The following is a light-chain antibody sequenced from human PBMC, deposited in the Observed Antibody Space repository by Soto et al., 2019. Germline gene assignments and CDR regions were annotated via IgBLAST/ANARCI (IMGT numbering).Light chain of an antibody. CDR1: SSDVGSYNL. Sequence: QSALTQPASVSGSPGQSITISCTGTSSDVGSYNLVSWYQQHPDKAPKLMIYEVSKRPSGVSNRFSGSKSGNTASLTISGLQAEDEADYYCCSYAGSIVVFGGGTKVTVL. J-gene: IGLJ2*01. V-gene: IGLV2-23*02. CDR3: CSYAGSIVV. CDR2: EVS.